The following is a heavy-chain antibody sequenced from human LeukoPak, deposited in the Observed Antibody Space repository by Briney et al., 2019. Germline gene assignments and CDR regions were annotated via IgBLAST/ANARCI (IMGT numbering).Heavy chain of an antibody. D-gene: IGHD2-15*01. Sequence: ASXXVSCKASGYTFTGYYMHWVRQAPGQGLEWMGRINPNSGGTNYAQKFQGKVTMTRDTSISTAYMELSRLRSDDTAVYYCARRFCSGGSCSLDYWGQGTLVTVSS. CDR2: INPNSGGT. CDR1: GYTFTGYY. J-gene: IGHJ4*02. CDR3: ARRFCSGGSCSLDY. V-gene: IGHV1-2*06.